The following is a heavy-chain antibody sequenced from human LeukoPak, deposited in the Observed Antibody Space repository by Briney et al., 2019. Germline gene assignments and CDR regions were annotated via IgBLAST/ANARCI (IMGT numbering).Heavy chain of an antibody. CDR2: INPNSGGT. CDR1: GYTFTDYY. V-gene: IGHV1-2*02. J-gene: IGHJ4*02. D-gene: IGHD1-26*01. Sequence: ASVKVSCKASGYTFTDYYMHWVRQAPGQGLEWMGWINPNSGGTNYAQKFQGRVTMTRDTSISTAYMEVRRLRSDDTAVYYCARGQWELLAHLDSGGQGTLVTVSS. CDR3: ARGQWELLAHLDS.